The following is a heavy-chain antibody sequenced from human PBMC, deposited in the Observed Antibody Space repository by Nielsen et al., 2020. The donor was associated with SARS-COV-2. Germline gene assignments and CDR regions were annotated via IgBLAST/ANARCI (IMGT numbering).Heavy chain of an antibody. J-gene: IGHJ6*02. Sequence: GGSLRLSCAASGFAFSNYWMHWVRQVPGKGLVWVSRINADGSSTSYADSVKGRFTISRDNAKNSLSLQMRSLRAEDTAVYYCARGSYCRSSSCSYYYYGLDVWGQGTTVTVSS. CDR3: ARGSYCRSSSCSYYYYGLDV. CDR1: GFAFSNYW. CDR2: INADGSST. D-gene: IGHD2-2*01. V-gene: IGHV3-74*01.